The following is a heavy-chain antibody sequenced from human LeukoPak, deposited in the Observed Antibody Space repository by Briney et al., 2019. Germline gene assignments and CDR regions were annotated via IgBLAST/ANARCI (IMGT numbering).Heavy chain of an antibody. CDR3: AKDRVTVTGLDAFDI. J-gene: IGHJ3*02. D-gene: IGHD4-17*01. CDR1: GFTFTSYW. V-gene: IGHV3-23*01. Sequence: GGSLRLSRAASGFTFTSYWMSWVRQAPGKGLEWVSAISGSGGSTYYADSVKGRFTISRDNSKNTLYLQMNSLRAEDTAVYYCAKDRVTVTGLDAFDIWGQGTMVTVSS. CDR2: ISGSGGST.